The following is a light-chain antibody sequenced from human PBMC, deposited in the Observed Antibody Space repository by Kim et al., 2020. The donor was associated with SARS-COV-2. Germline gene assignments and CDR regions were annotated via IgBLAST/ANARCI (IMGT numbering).Light chain of an antibody. CDR3: GTWDTSLNIGV. Sequence: GQKVTISCSGSTSNIGNDNVSWYQQLPGTAPKLLIYDNNKRPSGIPDRFSGSKSVTSATLGITGLQTGDEADYYCGTWDTSLNIGVFGGGTQLTVL. CDR1: TSNIGNDN. CDR2: DNN. V-gene: IGLV1-51*01. J-gene: IGLJ2*01.